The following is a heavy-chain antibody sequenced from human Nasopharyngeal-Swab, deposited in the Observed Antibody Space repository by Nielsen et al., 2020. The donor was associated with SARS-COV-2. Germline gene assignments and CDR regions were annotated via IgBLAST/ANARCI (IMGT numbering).Heavy chain of an antibody. CDR3: ARHYDFWSGYYNSHFYGMDV. V-gene: IGHV3-7*01. CDR1: GFTFSSDW. Sequence: GESLKISCAASGFTFSSDWMTWVRQAPGKGLEWVANIKHDGSANYYADSVKGRFTISRDNAKSSLHLQMNSLRAEDTAVYYCARHYDFWSGYYNSHFYGMDVWGQGTTVTVSS. J-gene: IGHJ6*02. D-gene: IGHD3-3*01. CDR2: IKHDGSAN.